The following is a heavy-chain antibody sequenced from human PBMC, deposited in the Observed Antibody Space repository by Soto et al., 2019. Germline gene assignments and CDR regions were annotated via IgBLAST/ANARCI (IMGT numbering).Heavy chain of an antibody. D-gene: IGHD2-21*02. CDR3: GRGGDPNY. CDR2: LQTDGSHP. J-gene: IGHJ4*02. Sequence: EVHLVASGGGLVQPGGSLRLSCVAAGFKFDYYWMHWVRQAPGEGLMWVSRLQTDGSHPDYAASVKGRFTISRDNAKNTLYLQMTTLSVEDTAVYYCGRGGDPNYWGQGTLVTVSS. CDR1: GFKFDYYW. V-gene: IGHV3-74*01.